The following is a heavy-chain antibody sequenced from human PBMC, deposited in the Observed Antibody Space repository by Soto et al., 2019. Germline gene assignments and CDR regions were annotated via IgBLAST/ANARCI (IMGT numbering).Heavy chain of an antibody. CDR1: GVSVTSYT. Sequence: SETLSLTCSVSGVSVTSYTWSWVRQPANKGLEWIGRVFSSVSATYNPSLKSRVSISVDTAENRISLKLDSVTAADAGVYFCARDGMTTGDTWGPGTLVTVSS. CDR3: ARDGMTTGDT. J-gene: IGHJ4*02. CDR2: VFSSVSA. D-gene: IGHD2-21*02. V-gene: IGHV4-4*07.